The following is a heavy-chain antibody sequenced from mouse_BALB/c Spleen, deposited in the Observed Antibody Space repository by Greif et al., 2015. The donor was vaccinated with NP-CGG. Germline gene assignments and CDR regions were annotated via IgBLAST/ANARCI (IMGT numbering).Heavy chain of an antibody. CDR3: ARHDGYYFDY. Sequence: EVQLVESGGDLVKPGGSLKLSCAASGFTFSSYGMSWVRQTPDKRLEWVATISSGGSYTYYPDSVKGRFTISRDNAKNTLYLQMSRLKSEDTAMYYCARHDGYYFDYWGQGTTLTVSS. D-gene: IGHD2-3*01. V-gene: IGHV5-6*01. J-gene: IGHJ2*01. CDR2: ISSGGSYT. CDR1: GFTFSSYG.